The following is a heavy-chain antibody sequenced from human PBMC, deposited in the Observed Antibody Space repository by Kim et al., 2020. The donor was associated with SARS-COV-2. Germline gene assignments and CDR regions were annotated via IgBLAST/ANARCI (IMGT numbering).Heavy chain of an antibody. CDR3: ARVAYSSSSWWREPPHLDV. V-gene: IGHV7-4-1*02. D-gene: IGHD6-6*01. CDR2: INTNTGNP. J-gene: IGHJ6*02. CDR1: GYTFTSYA. Sequence: ASVKVSCKASGYTFTSYAMNWVRQAPGQGLEWMGWINTNTGNPTYAQGFTGRFVFSLDTSVSTAYLQISSLKAEDTAVYYCARVAYSSSSWWREPPHLDVWGQGTTVTVSS.